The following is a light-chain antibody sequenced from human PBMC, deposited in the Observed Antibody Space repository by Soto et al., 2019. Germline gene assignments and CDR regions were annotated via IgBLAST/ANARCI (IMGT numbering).Light chain of an antibody. CDR2: AAS. Sequence: EIVMTQSPATLSVSPGERATLSCRASQSVSINLAWYQQKPGQAPRLLIYAASAWATGVPARFSGSGSGTEFTLTIGSLQSEDFAVYYCQQYDSWPSTFGQGTKVDIK. V-gene: IGKV3-15*01. J-gene: IGKJ1*01. CDR3: QQYDSWPST. CDR1: QSVSIN.